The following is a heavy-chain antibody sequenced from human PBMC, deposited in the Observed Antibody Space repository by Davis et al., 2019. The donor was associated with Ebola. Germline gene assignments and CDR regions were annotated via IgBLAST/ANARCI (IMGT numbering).Heavy chain of an antibody. J-gene: IGHJ4*02. V-gene: IGHV3-30-3*01. CDR1: GFMFSSYA. CDR2: ILYDGSSK. Sequence: PGGSLRLSCAASGFMFSSYAMHWVRQAPGKGLEWVSVILYDGSSKYSADSVKGRFTISRDNSENTLYLQMNSLRVEDTAVYYCARPHDSSGYPPMYYWGQGTLVTVSS. CDR3: ARPHDSSGYPPMYY. D-gene: IGHD3-22*01.